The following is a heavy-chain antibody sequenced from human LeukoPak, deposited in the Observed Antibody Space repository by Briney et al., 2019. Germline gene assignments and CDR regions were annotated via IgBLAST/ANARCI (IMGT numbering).Heavy chain of an antibody. CDR1: GDSVSSNSAA. J-gene: IGHJ4*02. Sequence: PSQTLSLTCAISGDSVSSNSAAWNWIRQSPSRGLEWLGRTYHRSKWYSESAVSLKGRITINPDTSKNQFSLKLSSVTAADTAVYYCARHSAGVLSHFDSWGQGTPVTVSS. CDR2: TYHRSKWYS. CDR3: ARHSAGVLSHFDS. D-gene: IGHD2-21*01. V-gene: IGHV6-1*01.